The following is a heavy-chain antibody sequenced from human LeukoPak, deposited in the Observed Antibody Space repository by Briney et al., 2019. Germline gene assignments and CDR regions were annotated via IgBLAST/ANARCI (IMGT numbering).Heavy chain of an antibody. CDR1: GGSISSGGYS. V-gene: IGHV4-30-2*03. J-gene: IGHJ4*02. Sequence: SETLSLTCAVSGGSISSGGYSWSWIRQPPGKGLEWIGYIYHSGSTYYNPSLKSRVTISVDTSKNQFSLKLSSVTAADTAVYYCARLGADLEGSGSYYYDYWGQGTLVTVSS. D-gene: IGHD3-10*01. CDR3: ARLGADLEGSGSYYYDY. CDR2: IYHSGST.